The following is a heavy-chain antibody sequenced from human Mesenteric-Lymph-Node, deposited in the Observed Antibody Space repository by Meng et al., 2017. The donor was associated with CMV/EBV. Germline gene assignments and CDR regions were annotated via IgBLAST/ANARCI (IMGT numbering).Heavy chain of an antibody. V-gene: IGHV1-69*02. CDR2: IIPILGIA. CDR1: GGTFSSYT. CDR3: AGGIAAAGSRWFDP. Sequence: QVQLVQSGAAVKKPGSSVKVHCKASGGTFSSYTISRVRQAPGQGLEWMGRIIPILGIANYAQKFQGRVTITADKSTSTAYMELSSLRSEDTAVYYCAGGIAAAGSRWFDPWGQGTLVTVSS. J-gene: IGHJ5*02. D-gene: IGHD6-13*01.